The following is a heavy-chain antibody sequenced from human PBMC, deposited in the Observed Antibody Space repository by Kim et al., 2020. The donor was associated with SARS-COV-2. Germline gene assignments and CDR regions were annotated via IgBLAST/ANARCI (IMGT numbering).Heavy chain of an antibody. CDR3: AREGTVAFDY. V-gene: IGHV3-53*01. J-gene: IGHJ4*02. Sequence: STYYADAGKGRVTISREQSKNTLYLQMISRRAEDTAVYYCAREGTVAFDYWGQGTLVTVSS. CDR2: ST. D-gene: IGHD4-17*01.